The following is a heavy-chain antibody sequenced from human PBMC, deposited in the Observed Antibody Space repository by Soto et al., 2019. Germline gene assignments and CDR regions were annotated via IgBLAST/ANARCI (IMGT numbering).Heavy chain of an antibody. V-gene: IGHV4-30-4*01. CDR3: AREYQGSSGYDIDF. CDR2: IYYSGSA. D-gene: IGHD3-22*01. CDR1: GDSFSSGDYY. Sequence: QVQLQESGPGLVKPSQTLSLTCTVSGDSFSSGDYYWSWIRQPPGKGLEWIGYIYYSGSAYYNPSLKSRVTISIDTSNHQFSLRLRSVTAADTAVYYCAREYQGSSGYDIDFWGQGTLVTVSS. J-gene: IGHJ4*02.